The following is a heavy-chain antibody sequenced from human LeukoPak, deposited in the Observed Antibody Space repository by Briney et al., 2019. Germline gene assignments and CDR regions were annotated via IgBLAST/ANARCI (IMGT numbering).Heavy chain of an antibody. CDR1: GFTFGDYA. V-gene: IGHV3-49*03. D-gene: IGHD2-2*01. J-gene: IGHJ4*02. Sequence: GWSLSLSCTASGFTFGDYAMSWFRQAPGKGLAWVGFIRSKAYGGTTEYAASVQGRFTISRDDSKSIAYLQMNSLKTEDTAVYYCTRDLSTSCYDYWGQGTLVTVSS. CDR2: IRSKAYGGTT. CDR3: TRDLSTSCYDY.